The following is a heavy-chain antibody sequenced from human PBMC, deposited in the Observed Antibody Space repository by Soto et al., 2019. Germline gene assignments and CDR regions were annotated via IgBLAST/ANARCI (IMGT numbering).Heavy chain of an antibody. Sequence: EVQLLESGGGLVEPGGSRRLSCAASGFTFSSYTMSWVRQAPGKGLEWVSTISGSGSSTYSADSVKGRFTISRDNSKNTLYLQMNGLRAEDTAIYYYAKACGIDYWGQGTLGTVAS. V-gene: IGHV3-23*01. J-gene: IGHJ4*02. D-gene: IGHD1-1*01. CDR2: ISGSGSST. CDR1: GFTFSSYT. CDR3: AKACGIDY.